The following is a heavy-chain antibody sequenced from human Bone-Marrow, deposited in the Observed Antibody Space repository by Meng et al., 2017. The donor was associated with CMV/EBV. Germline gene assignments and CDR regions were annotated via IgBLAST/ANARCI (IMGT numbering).Heavy chain of an antibody. J-gene: IGHJ4*02. CDR1: GFTFSSYE. CDR3: ARQTVISSWDPPKPFDY. CDR2: IYYSGST. Sequence: GSLRLSCAASGFTFSSYEMNWVRQAPGKGLEWIGYIYYSGSTNYNPSLKSRVTISVDTSKNQFSLKLSSVTAADTAVYYCARQTVISSWDPPKPFDYWGQGTLVTVSS. D-gene: IGHD6-13*01. V-gene: IGHV4-59*01.